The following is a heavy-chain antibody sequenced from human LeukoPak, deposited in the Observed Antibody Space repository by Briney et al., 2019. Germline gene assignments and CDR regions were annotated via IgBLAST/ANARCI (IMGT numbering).Heavy chain of an antibody. J-gene: IGHJ4*02. V-gene: IGHV3-7*01. D-gene: IGHD1-26*01. Sequence: PGGSLRLFCVVSGFTFSSYWMSWVRQAPGEGLEWVANIKQDGSEKYYVDSVKGRFTMSRDNAKNSLYLQMNSLRAEDTAVYYCARVQWELRGVGSYFEYWGQGALVTVSS. CDR3: ARVQWELRGVGSYFEY. CDR1: GFTFSSYW. CDR2: IKQDGSEK.